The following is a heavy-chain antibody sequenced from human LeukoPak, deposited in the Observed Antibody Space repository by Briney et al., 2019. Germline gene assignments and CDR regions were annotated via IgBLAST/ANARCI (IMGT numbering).Heavy chain of an antibody. D-gene: IGHD5-18*01. CDR1: GGTFSSYA. V-gene: IGHV1-69*01. CDR2: IIPIFGTA. J-gene: IGHJ6*02. CDR3: ATSNTAHYYYYYGMDV. Sequence: GASVKVSCKASGGTFSSYAISWVRQAPGQGLEWMGGIIPIFGTANYAQKFQGRVTITADESTSTAYMELSSLRSEDTAVYYCATSNTAHYYYYYGMDVWGQGTTVTVSS.